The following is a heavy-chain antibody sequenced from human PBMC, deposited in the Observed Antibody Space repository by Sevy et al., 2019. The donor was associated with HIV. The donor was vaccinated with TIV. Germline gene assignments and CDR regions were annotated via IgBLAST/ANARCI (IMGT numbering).Heavy chain of an antibody. Sequence: GGSLRLSCAASGFTFSSYDMHWVRQSTGKGLEGVSSIGTAADPFYPASVRGRFIISRENAENSLYLQMNSLRAEDTAVYYCARGGPRGNYTKGDFDYWGQGTLVTVSS. CDR1: GFTFSSYD. V-gene: IGHV3-13*05. D-gene: IGHD1-7*01. J-gene: IGHJ4*02. CDR2: IGTAADP. CDR3: ARGGPRGNYTKGDFDY.